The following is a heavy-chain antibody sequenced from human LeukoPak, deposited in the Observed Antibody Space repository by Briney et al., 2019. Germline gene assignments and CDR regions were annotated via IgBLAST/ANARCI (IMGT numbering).Heavy chain of an antibody. Sequence: GGTLRLSCAASGFTFSSYGMSWVRQAPGKGLEWVSAISGSGGSTYYADSVKGRFTISRDNAKNSLYLQMNSLRAEDTAVYYCARVPYYYDSSGYFNPVYYFDYWGQGTLVTVSS. J-gene: IGHJ4*02. CDR1: GFTFSSYG. V-gene: IGHV3-23*01. D-gene: IGHD3-22*01. CDR2: ISGSGGST. CDR3: ARVPYYYDSSGYFNPVYYFDY.